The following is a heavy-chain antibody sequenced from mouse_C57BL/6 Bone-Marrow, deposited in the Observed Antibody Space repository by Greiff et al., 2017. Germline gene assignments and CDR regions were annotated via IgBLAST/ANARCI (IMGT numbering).Heavy chain of an antibody. J-gene: IGHJ1*01. D-gene: IGHD1-1*01. V-gene: IGHV1-9*01. Sequence: VQLQESGAELMKPGASVKLSCKATGYTFTGYWIEWVKQRPGHGLEWIGGILPGSGSTNYNEKFKGKATFTADTSSNTAYLQLSSLTTEDSALYDCARGAFTTVLVRNWYFDVWGAGTTVTVSS. CDR1: GYTFTGYW. CDR2: ILPGSGST. CDR3: ARGAFTTVLVRNWYFDV.